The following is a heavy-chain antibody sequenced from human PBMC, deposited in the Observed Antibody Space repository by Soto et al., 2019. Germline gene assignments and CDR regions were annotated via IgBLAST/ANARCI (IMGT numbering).Heavy chain of an antibody. D-gene: IGHD3-10*01. V-gene: IGHV3-23*01. Sequence: EVQLLESGGGLVQPGGSLRLSCAASGFTFSSFAMSWVRQAPGKGLEWLAGITFRGDYTYYADSVKGRFTLSRDNSRNRLYLEMNNLQVEDTALYYCAKRGTMGGFDSWGQGTLLTVSS. CDR3: AKRGTMGGFDS. CDR1: GFTFSSFA. CDR2: ITFRGDYT. J-gene: IGHJ4*02.